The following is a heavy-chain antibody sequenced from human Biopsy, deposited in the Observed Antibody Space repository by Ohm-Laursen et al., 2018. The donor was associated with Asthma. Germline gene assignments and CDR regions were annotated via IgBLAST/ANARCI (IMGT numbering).Heavy chain of an antibody. Sequence: SLRLSCSASGFTFSDYYMSWIRQAPGKGLEWISYINGKSNSIEYADSVKGRFTISRDNAKNSLYLQMNSLRAEDTAVYYCARDSYCSGLYDDFESWGQGTLVTVSS. V-gene: IGHV3-11*01. D-gene: IGHD6-19*01. CDR3: ARDSYCSGLYDDFES. CDR2: INGKSNSI. J-gene: IGHJ4*02. CDR1: GFTFSDYY.